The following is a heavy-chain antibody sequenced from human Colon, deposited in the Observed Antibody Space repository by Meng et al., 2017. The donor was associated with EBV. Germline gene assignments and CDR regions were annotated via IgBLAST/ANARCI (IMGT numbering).Heavy chain of an antibody. Sequence: LSGSGPGLVQPAEPLSLTCSVSGGSISTSGYDWGWIRQPPGKGLEWIGSIGHSGFTYYTPSLKRRVTVSIDTSRNQFSLWLTSVTAADTAVYYCVRSSGWVKTGFDPWGQGTLVTVSS. CDR2: IGHSGFT. CDR3: VRSSGWVKTGFDP. CDR1: GGSISTSGYD. V-gene: IGHV4-39*01. D-gene: IGHD6-19*01. J-gene: IGHJ5*02.